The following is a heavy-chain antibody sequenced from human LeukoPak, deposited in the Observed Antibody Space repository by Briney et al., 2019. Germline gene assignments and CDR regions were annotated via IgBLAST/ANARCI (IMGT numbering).Heavy chain of an antibody. Sequence: GASVKVSCKASGGTFISYAISWVRQAPGQGLEWMGGIIPIFGTANYAQKFQGRVTVTADESTSTAYMELSSLRSEDTAVYYCARPMVRGVIDAPFDYWGRGTLVTVSS. CDR3: ARPMVRGVIDAPFDY. CDR2: IIPIFGTA. V-gene: IGHV1-69*13. D-gene: IGHD3-10*01. J-gene: IGHJ4*02. CDR1: GGTFISYA.